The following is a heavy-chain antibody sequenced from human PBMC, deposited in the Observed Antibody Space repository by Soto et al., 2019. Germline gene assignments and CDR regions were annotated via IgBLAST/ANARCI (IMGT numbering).Heavy chain of an antibody. J-gene: IGHJ6*02. Sequence: SETLSLTCTVSGGSISSADYYWSWIRQPPGKGLEWIGYIYNSGPSYYNPSLKSRVTISIDTSKNQFSLKLSSVTAADTAVYYCARDYQYDNSGHLLYYGMDVWGQGTTVPVSS. CDR1: GGSISSADYY. V-gene: IGHV4-30-4*01. CDR2: IYNSGPS. D-gene: IGHD3-22*01. CDR3: ARDYQYDNSGHLLYYGMDV.